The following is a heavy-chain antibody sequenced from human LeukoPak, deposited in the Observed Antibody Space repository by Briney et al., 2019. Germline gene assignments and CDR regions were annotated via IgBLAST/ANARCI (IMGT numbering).Heavy chain of an antibody. D-gene: IGHD6-13*01. CDR3: AKGPINSSCYYTGMDG. Sequence: GGSLRLSCAASGFTFSSYSLNWVRQAPGKGLEWVSSISSSSSYIYYADSVKGRFTISRDNAKNSLYLQMNSLRAEDTAVYYCAKGPINSSCYYTGMDGGDKAPTAAAS. J-gene: IGHJ6*04. V-gene: IGHV3-21*01. CDR2: ISSSSSYI. CDR1: GFTFSSYS.